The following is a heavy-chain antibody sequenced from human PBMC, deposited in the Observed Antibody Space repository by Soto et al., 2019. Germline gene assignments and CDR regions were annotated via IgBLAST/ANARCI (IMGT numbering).Heavy chain of an antibody. J-gene: IGHJ1*01. CDR1: GFSLSTSGVG. D-gene: IGHD3-9*01. CDR3: AHSLIEGILTGYYYAEYFQH. Sequence: SGPTLVNPTQTLTLTCTFSGFSLSTSGVGVGWIRQPPGKALEWLALIYWDDDKRYSPSLKSRLTITKDTSKNQVVLTMTNMDPVDTATYYCAHSLIEGILTGYYYAEYFQHWGQGTLVTVSS. V-gene: IGHV2-5*02. CDR2: IYWDDDK.